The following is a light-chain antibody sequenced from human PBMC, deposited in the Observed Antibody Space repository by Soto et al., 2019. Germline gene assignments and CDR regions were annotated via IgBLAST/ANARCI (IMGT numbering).Light chain of an antibody. V-gene: IGKV1-33*01. CDR3: QQYDNLRST. CDR2: DAS. J-gene: IGKJ4*01. Sequence: DIQMTQSPSSLSASVGDRVTITCQASQDISNYLNWYQQKPGKAPKLLIYDASNLETGVPSRFSGSGSGTDFTFTISSLQPEDIATYCCQQYDNLRSTFGGGTKVEIK. CDR1: QDISNY.